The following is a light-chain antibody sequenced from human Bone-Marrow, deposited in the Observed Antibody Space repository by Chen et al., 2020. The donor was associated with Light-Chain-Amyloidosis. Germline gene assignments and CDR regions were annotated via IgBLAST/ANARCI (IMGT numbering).Light chain of an antibody. CDR1: SSDVGGDNH. V-gene: IGLV2-14*01. CDR2: EVT. J-gene: IGLJ1*01. CDR3: SSYTITNTLV. Sequence: QSALTQPASVSGSSGQSITISCTATSSDVGGDNHVSWYQQHPDKAPKLMIYEVTNRPSWVPDRFSGSKSDNTASLTISGLQTEDEADYFCSSYTITNTLVFGSGTRVTVL.